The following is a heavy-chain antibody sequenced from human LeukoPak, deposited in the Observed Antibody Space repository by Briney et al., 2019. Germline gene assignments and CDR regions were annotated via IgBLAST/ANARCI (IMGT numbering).Heavy chain of an antibody. CDR2: TSSSGNMI. J-gene: IGHJ3*02. V-gene: IGHV3-48*03. CDR1: GFTFSNYE. CDR3: ARDKYGDNSNAFDI. D-gene: IGHD4-23*01. Sequence: PGGSLRLSCAASGFTFSNYEMNWVRQAPGKGLEWVSYTSSSGNMIYYADSVKGRFTISRDNAKNSLYLQMNSLRAEDTAVYYCARDKYGDNSNAFDIWGQGTLVTVSS.